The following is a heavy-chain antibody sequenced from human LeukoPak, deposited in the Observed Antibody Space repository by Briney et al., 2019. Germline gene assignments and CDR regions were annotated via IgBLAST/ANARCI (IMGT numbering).Heavy chain of an antibody. CDR3: ARDRDYYDSSGAEYFQH. Sequence: GGSLRLSCAASGFTFSSYAMSWVRQAPGKGLEWVSAISGSGGSTYYADSVKGRFTISRDNSKNTLYLQMNSLRAEDTAVYYCARDRDYYDSSGAEYFQHWGQGTLVTVSS. V-gene: IGHV3-23*01. CDR1: GFTFSSYA. D-gene: IGHD3-22*01. J-gene: IGHJ1*01. CDR2: ISGSGGST.